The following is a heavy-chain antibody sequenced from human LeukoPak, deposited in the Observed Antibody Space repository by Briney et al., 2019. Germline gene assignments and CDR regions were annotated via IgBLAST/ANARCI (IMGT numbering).Heavy chain of an antibody. CDR1: GGSISDFY. CDR2: IYYTGTT. J-gene: IGHJ4*02. Sequence: SETLSLTCTLSGGSISDFYWSWIRQTPGKGLEWIGYIYYTGTTYYNPSLKSRVTISADTSQNRFSLRLSSVTAADTAVYFCARTPLGALSDFWGQGTLVTVSP. CDR3: ARTPLGALSDF. D-gene: IGHD3-16*01. V-gene: IGHV4-59*01.